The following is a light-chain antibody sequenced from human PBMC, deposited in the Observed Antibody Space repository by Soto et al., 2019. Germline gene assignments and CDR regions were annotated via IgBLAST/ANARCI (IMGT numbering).Light chain of an antibody. J-gene: IGKJ5*01. CDR1: QSISSY. Sequence: DIQMTQSPSSLSASVGDRVTITCRASQSISSYLNWYQQKPGKAPERLIYAVSTLQSGVPSRFSGSGSGTDFTLTISSLQPEDFATYYCQQSARIPITFGQGTRLE. V-gene: IGKV1-39*01. CDR3: QQSARIPIT. CDR2: AVS.